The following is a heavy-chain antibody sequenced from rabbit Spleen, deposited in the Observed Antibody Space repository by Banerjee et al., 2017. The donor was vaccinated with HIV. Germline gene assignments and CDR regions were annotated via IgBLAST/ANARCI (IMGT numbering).Heavy chain of an antibody. CDR2: IAGSSSDFT. V-gene: IGHV1S45*01. D-gene: IGHD1-1*01. CDR1: GFSFSSSDY. J-gene: IGHJ2*01. CDR3: ARNYVNAFDP. Sequence: QEQLEESGGDLVKPEGSLALTCKASGFSFSSSDYICWVRQAPGKGLEWISCIAGSSSDFTYSATWAKGRFTISKTSSTTVTLQMTSLTAADTATYFCARNYVNAFDPWGPGTLVTVS.